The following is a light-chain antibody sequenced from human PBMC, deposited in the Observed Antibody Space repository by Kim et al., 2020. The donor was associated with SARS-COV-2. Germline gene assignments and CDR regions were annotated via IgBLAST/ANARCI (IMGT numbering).Light chain of an antibody. CDR3: NSRDSNDNVV. CDR2: GKN. V-gene: IGLV3-19*01. CDR1: SLRSYY. J-gene: IGLJ2*01. Sequence: ALGQTVRITCQGDSLRSYYATWYQQKPGQAPILVIYGKNNRPSGIPVRFSGSTSGNTASLTITGTQAGDEADYYCNSRDSNDNVVFGGGTKVTVL.